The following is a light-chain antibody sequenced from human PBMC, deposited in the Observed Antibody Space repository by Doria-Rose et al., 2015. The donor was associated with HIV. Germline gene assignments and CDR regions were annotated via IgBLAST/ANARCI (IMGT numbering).Light chain of an antibody. V-gene: IGLV2-8*01. CDR1: SSDVGAYNY. CDR2: EVT. Sequence: QSALIQPPSASGSPGQSVTISCTGTSSDVGAYNYVSWYQQHPGKAPKLMIYEVTKRPSGVPDRFFGSKSGNTASLTVSGLQAEDEADYYCSSYAGTNDLGVFGGGTKLTVL. J-gene: IGLJ2*01. CDR3: SSYAGTNDLGV.